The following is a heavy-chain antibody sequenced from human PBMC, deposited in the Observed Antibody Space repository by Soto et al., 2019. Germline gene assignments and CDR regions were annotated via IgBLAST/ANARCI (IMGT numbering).Heavy chain of an antibody. Sequence: QVQLVQSGAEVKKPGASVKVSCKASGYTFTSYGISWVRLAPGQGLEWMGWISAYNGNTNYAQKLQGRVTMTTDTSTSTAYMELRSQRSDDTAVYYCARADGGLRSFYYYGMDVWGQGTTVTVSS. CDR2: ISAYNGNT. J-gene: IGHJ6*02. V-gene: IGHV1-18*01. CDR3: ARADGGLRSFYYYGMDV. D-gene: IGHD5-12*01. CDR1: GYTFTSYG.